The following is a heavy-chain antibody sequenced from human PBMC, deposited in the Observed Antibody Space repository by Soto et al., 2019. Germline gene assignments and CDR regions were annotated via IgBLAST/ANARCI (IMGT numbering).Heavy chain of an antibody. Sequence: EMQLVESGGGVVKPGGSLRISCAASGFTFSNYWMHWVRQTPGKGLVWVSRISTDGRSTWSADSVKGRFTISRDSATNTLYLHMGSLRAEDTAVYYCARGGRMFDYYYVIDVGGQGTTVAVSS. CDR1: GFTFSNYW. J-gene: IGHJ6*02. CDR3: ARGGRMFDYYYVIDV. V-gene: IGHV3-74*01. D-gene: IGHD3-10*02. CDR2: ISTDGRST.